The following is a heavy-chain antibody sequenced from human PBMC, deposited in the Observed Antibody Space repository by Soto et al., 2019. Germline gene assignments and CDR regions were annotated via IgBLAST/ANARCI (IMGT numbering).Heavy chain of an antibody. CDR1: GYSFTSYW. CDR3: ARLTSSGIAVAGTGEWFDP. J-gene: IGHJ5*02. CDR2: IYPGDSDT. Sequence: TGESLKISCKGSGYSFTSYWIGWVRQMPGKGLEWIGIIYPGDSDTRYSPSFQGQVTISADKSISTAYLQWSSLKASDTAMYYCARLTSSGIAVAGTGEWFDPWGQGTLVTVSS. V-gene: IGHV5-51*01. D-gene: IGHD6-19*01.